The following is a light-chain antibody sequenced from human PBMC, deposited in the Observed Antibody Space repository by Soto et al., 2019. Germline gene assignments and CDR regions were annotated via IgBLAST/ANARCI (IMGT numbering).Light chain of an antibody. Sequence: EIVMTQSPATPSVSPGERVTLSCRASQSVSDNLAWYQQKPGQAPRLLIYGASTRATGIPARFSGSGSGTEFTLTISSLQSEDFAVYYCQQYNNWPLTFGGGTKVEIK. CDR1: QSVSDN. CDR3: QQYNNWPLT. J-gene: IGKJ4*01. V-gene: IGKV3-15*01. CDR2: GAS.